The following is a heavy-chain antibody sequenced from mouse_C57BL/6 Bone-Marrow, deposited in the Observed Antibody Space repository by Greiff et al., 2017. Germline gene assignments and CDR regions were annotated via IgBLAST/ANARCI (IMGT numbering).Heavy chain of an antibody. CDR2: IRNKANNPAT. Sequence: EVMLVESGGGLVQPGGSMKLSCAASGFTFSDASMDWVRQSPEKGLEWVAAIRNKANNPATYYAGSVKGRFTISRDDSNSSVYLQMSSSRAEDTGIYYCAVAAAPYPRYDYRGQGTTLTVST. J-gene: IGHJ2*01. D-gene: IGHD6-1*01. V-gene: IGHV6-6*01. CDR1: GFTFSDAS. CDR3: AVAAAPYPRYDY.